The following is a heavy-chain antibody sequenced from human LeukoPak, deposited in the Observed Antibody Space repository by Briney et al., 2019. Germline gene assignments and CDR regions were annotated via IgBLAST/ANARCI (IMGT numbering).Heavy chain of an antibody. CDR1: ARSISSYY. CDR2: ICCSGRT. D-gene: IGHD2-2*01. CDR3: SRSLVGYCSSSSCYAFSPYFMDF. J-gene: IGHJ6*03. Sequence: ETLCLPCAVSARSISSYYWSWIRQPPGKGLEWIGYICCSGRTNYNAYVKRRGTISVGTSKNHFSLMLISVTTADTAVYYCSRSLVGYCSSSSCYAFSPYFMDFWGKGTTVTVSS. V-gene: IGHV4-59*01.